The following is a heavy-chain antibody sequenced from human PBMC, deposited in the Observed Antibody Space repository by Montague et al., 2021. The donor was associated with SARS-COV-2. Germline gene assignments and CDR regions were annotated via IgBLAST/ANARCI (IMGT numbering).Heavy chain of an antibody. V-gene: IGHV4-59*01. CDR2: IYYRGST. Sequence: SETLSLTCTVSGGSINSDYWSWIRQPPGKGLEWIGYIYYRGSTNYNPSLKSRVTISVDTSKNQFSLKLISVTAADTAVYYCAREARGNWFDPWGQGILATVSS. CDR3: AREARGNWFDP. CDR1: GGSINSDY. J-gene: IGHJ5*02. D-gene: IGHD1-26*01.